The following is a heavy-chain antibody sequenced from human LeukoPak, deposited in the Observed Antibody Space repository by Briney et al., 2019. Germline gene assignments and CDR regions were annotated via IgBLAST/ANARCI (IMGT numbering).Heavy chain of an antibody. CDR1: GFTFSSYA. CDR3: ASGYSGSYFLFDY. D-gene: IGHD1-26*01. V-gene: IGHV3-23*01. J-gene: IGHJ4*02. Sequence: GGSLRLXCAASGFTFSSYAMSWVRQAPGKGLEWVSAISGSGGSTYYADSVKGRFTISRDNSKNTLYLQMNSLRAEDTAVYYCASGYSGSYFLFDYWGQGTLVTVSS. CDR2: ISGSGGST.